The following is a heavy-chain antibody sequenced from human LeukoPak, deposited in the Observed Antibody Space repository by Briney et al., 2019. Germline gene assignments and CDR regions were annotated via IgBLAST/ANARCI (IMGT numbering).Heavy chain of an antibody. D-gene: IGHD1-26*01. Sequence: WIRQPPGKGLEWIGSIYSSGSTYYNPSLKSRVTISVDTSKNQFSLKLSSVTAADTAVYYCARDLPLPQYSGSYGRIDYWGQGTLVTVSS. J-gene: IGHJ4*02. V-gene: IGHV4-39*02. CDR3: ARDLPLPQYSGSYGRIDY. CDR2: IYSSGST.